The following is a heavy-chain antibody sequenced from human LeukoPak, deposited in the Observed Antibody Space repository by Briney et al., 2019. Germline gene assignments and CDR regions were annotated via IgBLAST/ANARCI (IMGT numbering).Heavy chain of an antibody. V-gene: IGHV3-53*04. CDR3: AREQYCSGGSCSRGYYGMDV. Sequence: GGSLRLSCAASGFTVSSNYMSWVRQAPGKGLEWVSVIYSGGSTYYADSVKGRFTISRHNSKNTLYLQMNSLRAEDTVVYYCAREQYCSGGSCSRGYYGMDVWGQGTTVTVSS. CDR2: IYSGGST. CDR1: GFTVSSNY. D-gene: IGHD2-15*01. J-gene: IGHJ6*02.